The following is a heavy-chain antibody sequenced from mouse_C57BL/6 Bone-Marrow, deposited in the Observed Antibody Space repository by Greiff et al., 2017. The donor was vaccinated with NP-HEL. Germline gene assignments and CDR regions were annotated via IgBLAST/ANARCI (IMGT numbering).Heavy chain of an antibody. V-gene: IGHV1-55*01. CDR3: ARGNCYYYGTIFAY. D-gene: IGHD1-1*01. CDR1: GYTFTSYW. Sequence: VQLQQPGAELVKPGASVKMSCKASGYTFTSYWITWVKQRPGQGLEWIGDIYPGSGSTTYNEKFKSKATLTVDTSSSTAYMQLSSLTSEDSAVYYGARGNCYYYGTIFAYGGRGTLVTVTA. CDR2: IYPGSGST. J-gene: IGHJ3*01.